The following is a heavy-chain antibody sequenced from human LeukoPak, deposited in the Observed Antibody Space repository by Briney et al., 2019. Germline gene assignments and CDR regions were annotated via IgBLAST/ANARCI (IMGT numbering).Heavy chain of an antibody. CDR1: GGFIRSSY. CDR3: ARHRAYSSSSPFDY. D-gene: IGHD6-6*01. Sequence: PAETLTLTCSVSGGFIRSSYWSWIRQPPGKGLEWIGYIYYTGSTNYNPSLNSRVTMFVDMSKNQFSLRLSSVTAADTAVYYCARHRAYSSSSPFDYWGQGTLVTVSS. J-gene: IGHJ4*02. CDR2: IYYTGST. V-gene: IGHV4-59*08.